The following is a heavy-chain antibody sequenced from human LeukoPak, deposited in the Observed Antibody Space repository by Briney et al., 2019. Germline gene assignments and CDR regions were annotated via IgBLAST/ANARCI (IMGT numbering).Heavy chain of an antibody. V-gene: IGHV4-59*01. CDR1: GGSISSYY. Sequence: SETLFLTCTVSGGSISSYYWSWIRQPPGKGLEWIGYIYDSGSTNYNPSLKSRVTISMDTSSNQFSLKLTSVTTADTAVYYCAGEDYFDSSGYASWRFDIWGQGTMVTVSS. CDR2: IYDSGST. D-gene: IGHD3-22*01. J-gene: IGHJ3*02. CDR3: AGEDYFDSSGYASWRFDI.